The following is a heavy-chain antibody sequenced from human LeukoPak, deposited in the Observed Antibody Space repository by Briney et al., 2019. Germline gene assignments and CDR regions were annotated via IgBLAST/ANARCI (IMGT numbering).Heavy chain of an antibody. V-gene: IGHV4-4*02. J-gene: IGHJ3*02. D-gene: IGHD3-16*02. Sequence: SGTLSLTCAVSGGSISSSNWWSWVRQPPGKGLEWIGEMFHSGNYNHNPCLKSRVTMSVDKSKNQFSLNLSSVTAADTAVYFCARRTFGGLIVPSDAFDIWGQGTMVTVSS. CDR2: MFHSGNY. CDR3: ARRTFGGLIVPSDAFDI. CDR1: GGSISSSNW.